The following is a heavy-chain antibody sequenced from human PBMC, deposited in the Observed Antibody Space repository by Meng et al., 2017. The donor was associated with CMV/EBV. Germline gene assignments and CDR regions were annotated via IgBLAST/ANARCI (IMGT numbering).Heavy chain of an antibody. Sequence: TRGVGVGWIRQPPGKALEWLALIYWNDDKRYSPSLKSRLTITKDTSKNQVVLTMTNMDPVDTATYYCASQRGYYDFWSGYYSNWFDPWGQGTLVTVSS. CDR1: TRGVG. V-gene: IGHV2-5*01. CDR2: IYWNDDK. CDR3: ASQRGYYDFWSGYYSNWFDP. J-gene: IGHJ5*02. D-gene: IGHD3-3*01.